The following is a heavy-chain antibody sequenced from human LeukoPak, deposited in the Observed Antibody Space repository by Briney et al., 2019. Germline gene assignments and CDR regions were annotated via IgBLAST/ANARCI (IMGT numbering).Heavy chain of an antibody. J-gene: IGHJ4*02. CDR1: GFTFSSCA. D-gene: IGHD4-17*01. Sequence: PGGSLRLSCAASGFTFSSCAMSWVRQAPGKGLEWVSAISGSGGSTFYTDSVKGRFTISRDNSENTVYLQMNSLRAEDTAVYYCAKYVGYGVNYGSDYWGQGTLVTVSS. V-gene: IGHV3-23*01. CDR2: ISGSGGST. CDR3: AKYVGYGVNYGSDY.